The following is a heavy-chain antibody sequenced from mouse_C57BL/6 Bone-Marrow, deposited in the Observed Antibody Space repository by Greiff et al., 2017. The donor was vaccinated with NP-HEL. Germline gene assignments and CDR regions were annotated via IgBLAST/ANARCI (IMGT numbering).Heavy chain of an antibody. CDR2: IDPENGDT. CDR3: TLYIAY. V-gene: IGHV14-4*01. D-gene: IGHD2-12*01. CDR1: GFNIKDDY. Sequence: VQLQQSGAELVRPGASVKLSCTASGFNIKDDYMHWVKQRPEQGLEWIGRIDPENGDTEYASKFKGKATITAAPSSNTAYLQLSSLTSEDTAVYYCTLYIAYWGQGTLVTVSA. J-gene: IGHJ3*01.